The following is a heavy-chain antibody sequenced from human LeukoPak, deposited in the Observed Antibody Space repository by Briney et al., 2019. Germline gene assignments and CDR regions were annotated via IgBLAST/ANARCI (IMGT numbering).Heavy chain of an antibody. CDR3: ARKPYSNHFDY. CDR1: GGSISSYY. CDR2: IYYSGST. J-gene: IGHJ4*02. D-gene: IGHD4-11*01. V-gene: IGHV4-59*12. Sequence: SETLSLTCTVSGGSISSYYWSWIRQPPGKGLEWIGYIYYSGSTNYNPSLKSRVTISVDTSKNQFSLKLSSVTAADTAVYYCARKPYSNHFDYWGQGTLVTVSS.